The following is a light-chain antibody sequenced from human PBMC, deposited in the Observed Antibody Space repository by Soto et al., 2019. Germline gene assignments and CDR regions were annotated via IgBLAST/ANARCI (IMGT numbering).Light chain of an antibody. J-gene: IGLJ1*01. CDR3: SSHTSSTALV. CDR2: DVT. Sequence: QPASVSASPGQSIAISCTGTDSDIGGYDHVSWYQQHPGKAPKLLIYDVTNRPSGVSSRFSGSKAGRTASLTISGLQTEDEADYCSSHTSSTALVFGTGTKVTVL. CDR1: DSDIGGYDH. V-gene: IGLV2-14*03.